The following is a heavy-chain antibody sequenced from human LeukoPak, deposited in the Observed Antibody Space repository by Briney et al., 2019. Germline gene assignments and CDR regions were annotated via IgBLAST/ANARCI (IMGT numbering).Heavy chain of an antibody. D-gene: IGHD1-26*01. CDR2: VSASASST. CDR1: GLTFSSFA. CDR3: AKDASRMGATNWFDP. V-gene: IGHV3-23*01. Sequence: GGSLRLSCAASGLTFSSFAMSWVRQAPGKGLEWVSSVSASASSTYYADSVKGRFTISRDNSKNTLYLQMNSLRAEDTAVYYCAKDASRMGATNWFDPWGQGTLVTVSS. J-gene: IGHJ5*02.